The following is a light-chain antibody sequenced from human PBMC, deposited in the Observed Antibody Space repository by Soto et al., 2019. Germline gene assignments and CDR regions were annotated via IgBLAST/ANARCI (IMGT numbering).Light chain of an antibody. CDR2: VAS. CDR1: QNINIK. J-gene: IGKJ2*01. V-gene: IGKV1-39*01. Sequence: DIQMTQSPSSLSAFVGDRVTITCRASQNINIKLNWYQQKPGKAPKLLIYVASTLQSGVPSRFSGSGSGTDFTLTISSLRPEDSATYYCQQSYSTPPDTFGQGTKLEIK. CDR3: QQSYSTPPDT.